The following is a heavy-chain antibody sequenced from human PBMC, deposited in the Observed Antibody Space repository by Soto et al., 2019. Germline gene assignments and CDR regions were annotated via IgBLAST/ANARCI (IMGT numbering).Heavy chain of an antibody. J-gene: IGHJ4*02. CDR3: NPTYYYDSSGYYPPPLDY. CDR2: IKSKTDGGTT. Sequence: GGSLRLSCAASGFTFSNAWMNWVRQAPGKGLEWVGRIKSKTDGGTTDYAAPVKGRFTISRDDSKNTLYLQMNSLKTEDTAVYYCNPTYYYDSSGYYPPPLDYWGQGTLVTVSS. CDR1: GFTFSNAW. V-gene: IGHV3-15*07. D-gene: IGHD3-22*01.